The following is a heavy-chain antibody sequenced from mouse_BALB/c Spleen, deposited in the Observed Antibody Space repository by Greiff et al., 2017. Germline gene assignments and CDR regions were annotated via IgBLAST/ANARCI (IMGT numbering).Heavy chain of an antibody. V-gene: IGHV1S56*01. J-gene: IGHJ3*01. CDR3: ARDELLRY. CDR2: IYPGNVNT. D-gene: IGHD1-1*01. CDR1: GYTFTSYY. Sequence: VQLQQSGPGLVTPAASVWISCTASGYTFTSYYIHWVKQRPGQGLEWIGWIYPGNVNTKHNVKFTGMATLTADTSSNTAYMLQRTLTSEDSAVYVCARDELLRYWGQGTLVTVSA.